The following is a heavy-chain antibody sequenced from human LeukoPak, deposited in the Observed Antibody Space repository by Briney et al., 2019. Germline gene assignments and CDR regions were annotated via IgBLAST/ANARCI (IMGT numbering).Heavy chain of an antibody. V-gene: IGHV4-39*07. CDR3: ARGMGTWYFDL. J-gene: IGHJ2*01. CDR2: IYYSGST. Sequence: SETLSLTFTVSGGSISSSSYYWGWIRQPPGKGLEWIGSIYYSGSTYYNPSLKSRVTISVDTSKNQFSLKLSSVTAADTAVYYCARGMGTWYFDLWGRGTLVTVSS. CDR1: GGSISSSSYY. D-gene: IGHD7-27*01.